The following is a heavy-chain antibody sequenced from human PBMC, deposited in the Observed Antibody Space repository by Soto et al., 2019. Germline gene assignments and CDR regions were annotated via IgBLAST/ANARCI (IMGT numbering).Heavy chain of an antibody. Sequence: TLSLTCSVSGVSISSYFWSWIRQAPGRGLEWIGYTYHRGSTNYSPSLKSRVAISLDTSENQFSLKVNSVTAADTAVYYCARIGGYHGPLDYWGQGTPVTVSS. CDR2: TYHRGST. CDR1: GVSISSYF. J-gene: IGHJ4*02. D-gene: IGHD6-25*01. V-gene: IGHV4-59*01. CDR3: ARIGGYHGPLDY.